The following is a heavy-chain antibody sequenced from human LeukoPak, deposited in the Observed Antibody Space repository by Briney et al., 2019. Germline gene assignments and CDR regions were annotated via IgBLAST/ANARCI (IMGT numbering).Heavy chain of an antibody. V-gene: IGHV4-4*02. CDR3: ARDDSSSWYIGAFDI. CDR1: GGSISSSNW. J-gene: IGHJ3*02. D-gene: IGHD6-13*01. CDR2: IYHSGST. Sequence: SGTLSLTCAVSGGSISSSNWWSWVRQPPGKGLEWIGEIYHSGSTNYNPSLKSRVTISVDKSKNQFSLKLSSVTAADTAVYYCARDDSSSWYIGAFDIWGQGTMVTVSS.